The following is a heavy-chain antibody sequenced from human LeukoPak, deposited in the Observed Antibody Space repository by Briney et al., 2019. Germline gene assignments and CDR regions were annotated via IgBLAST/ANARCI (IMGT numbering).Heavy chain of an antibody. CDR2: IYYSGST. CDR1: GGSISSYY. Sequence: SETLSLTCTVAGGSISSYYWSWIRQPPGKGLEWNGYIYYSGSTNYNPSLKSRVTISVDTSKNQFSLKLSSVTAADTAVYYCARETHTPDYYDSSGYYYGAGWFDPWGQGTLVTVSS. J-gene: IGHJ5*02. D-gene: IGHD3-22*01. V-gene: IGHV4-59*01. CDR3: ARETHTPDYYDSSGYYYGAGWFDP.